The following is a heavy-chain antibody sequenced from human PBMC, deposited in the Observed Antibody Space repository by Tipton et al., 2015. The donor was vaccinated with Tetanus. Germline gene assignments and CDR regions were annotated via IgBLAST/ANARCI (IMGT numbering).Heavy chain of an antibody. V-gene: IGHV3-30*18. CDR2: ISYDGSNK. J-gene: IGHJ6*02. D-gene: IGHD3-10*01. CDR3: AKDLAVKYYYGSGSYRGTYGMDV. Sequence: SLRLSCAASGFTFSSYGMHWVRQAPGKGLEWVAVISYDGSNKYYADSVKGRFTISRDNSKNTLYLQMNSLRAEDTAVYYCAKDLAVKYYYGSGSYRGTYGMDVWGQGTTVTVSS. CDR1: GFTFSSYG.